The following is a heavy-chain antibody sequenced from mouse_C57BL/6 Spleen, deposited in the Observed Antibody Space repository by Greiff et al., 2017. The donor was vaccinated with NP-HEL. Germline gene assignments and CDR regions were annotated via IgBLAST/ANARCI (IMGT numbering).Heavy chain of an antibody. V-gene: IGHV5-9-1*02. CDR1: GFTFSSYA. Sequence: EVNVVESGEGLVKPGGSLKLSCAASGFTFSSYAMSWVRQTPEKRLEWVAYLSSGGDYIYYADTVKGRFTISRDNARNTLYLQMSSLKSEDTAMYYCTRDPDYYGSSYYWYFDVWGTGTTVTVSS. CDR2: LSSGGDYI. J-gene: IGHJ1*03. D-gene: IGHD1-1*01. CDR3: TRDPDYYGSSYYWYFDV.